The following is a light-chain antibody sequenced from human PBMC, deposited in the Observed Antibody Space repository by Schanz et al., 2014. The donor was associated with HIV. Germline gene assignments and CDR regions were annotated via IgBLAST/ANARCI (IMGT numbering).Light chain of an antibody. J-gene: IGLJ2*01. CDR3: ATWDTFLNGVV. Sequence: QSVLTQPPSVSAAPGQRVTISCSGSAFNIGHYSVSWYQQFPGTVPKLLIYDNNERPSDIPDRFSGSKTGTSATLVIIGLQTGDEADYYCATWDTFLNGVVFGGGTKLTVL. CDR1: AFNIGHYS. V-gene: IGLV1-51*01. CDR2: DNN.